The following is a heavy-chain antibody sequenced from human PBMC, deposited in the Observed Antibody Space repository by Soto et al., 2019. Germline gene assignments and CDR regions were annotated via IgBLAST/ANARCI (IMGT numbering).Heavy chain of an antibody. D-gene: IGHD6-19*01. CDR3: AKGGRQWLVTSDFNY. J-gene: IGHJ4*02. CDR1: GFTFSDYA. CDR2: VSHDGRKT. V-gene: IGHV3-30*18. Sequence: VQLVESGGGVVQPGRSLRLSCAASGFTFSDYAMHWVRKAPGKGLEWVAVVSHDGRKTHYADSVKGRFTISRDSSKNTVSLEMTSLRAEDTAVYYCAKGGRQWLVTSDFNYWGQGALVTVSS.